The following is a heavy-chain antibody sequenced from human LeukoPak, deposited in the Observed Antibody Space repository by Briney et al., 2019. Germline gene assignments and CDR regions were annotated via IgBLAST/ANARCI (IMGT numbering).Heavy chain of an antibody. J-gene: IGHJ4*02. D-gene: IGHD6-13*01. Sequence: ASVRVSCTASGYTFTGYYIHWVRQAPGQGLEWMGRINPNSGGANYAQKFQGTVTMTRDTSINTAYMELSRLKSDDTAVYYCARDRLAGADSGGWGQGTLVTVSS. CDR1: GYTFTGYY. CDR3: ARDRLAGADSGG. CDR2: INPNSGGA. V-gene: IGHV1-2*06.